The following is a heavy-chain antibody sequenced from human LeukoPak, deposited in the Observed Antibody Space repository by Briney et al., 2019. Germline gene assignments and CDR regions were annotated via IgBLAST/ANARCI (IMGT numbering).Heavy chain of an antibody. CDR3: AKDGELTFDY. V-gene: IGHV3-30*02. D-gene: IGHD1-26*01. CDR2: IRYDGSNK. J-gene: IGHJ4*02. CDR1: GFTFSSYG. Sequence: PGGSLRLSCAASGFTFSSYGMHWARQAPGKGLEWVAFIRYDGSNKYYADSVKGRFTISRDNSKNTLYLQMSSLRAEDTAVYYCAKDGELTFDYWGQGTLVTVSS.